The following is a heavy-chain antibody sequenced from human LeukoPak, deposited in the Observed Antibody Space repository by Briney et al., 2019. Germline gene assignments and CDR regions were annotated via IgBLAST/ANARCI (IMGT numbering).Heavy chain of an antibody. D-gene: IGHD2-2*01. CDR3: ALVPAAEGYYYYGMDV. V-gene: IGHV1-2*06. Sequence: ASVTVSCKASGYTFTGYYMHWVRQAPGQGLEWMGRINPNSGGTNYAQKFQGRVTMTRDTSISTAYMELSRLRSDDTAVYYCALVPAAEGYYYYGMDVWGQGTTVTVSS. CDR1: GYTFTGYY. J-gene: IGHJ6*02. CDR2: INPNSGGT.